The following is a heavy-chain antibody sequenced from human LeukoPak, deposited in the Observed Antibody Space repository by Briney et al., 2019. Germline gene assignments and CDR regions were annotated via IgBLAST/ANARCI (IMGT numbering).Heavy chain of an antibody. D-gene: IGHD3-22*01. CDR2: IYTSGST. V-gene: IGHV4-61*02. CDR3: ARDVYYYDSSHSRAFDI. Sequence: SETLSLTCSVSGGSISSGSYYWSWIRQPAGKGLEWIGRIYTSGSTNYNPSLKSRVTMSVDTSKNQFSLKLSSVTAADTAVYYCARDVYYYDSSHSRAFDIWGQGTMVTVSS. CDR1: GGSISSGSYY. J-gene: IGHJ3*02.